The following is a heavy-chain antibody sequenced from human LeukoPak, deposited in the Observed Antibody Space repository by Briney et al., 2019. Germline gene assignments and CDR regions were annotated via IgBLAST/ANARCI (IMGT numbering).Heavy chain of an antibody. CDR2: ISGSGGST. V-gene: IGHV3-23*01. J-gene: IGHJ4*02. D-gene: IGHD6-19*01. CDR1: GFTFSSYA. CDR3: ANGQWLVPYYFDY. Sequence: GGSLRLSCAGSGFTFSSYAMRWVRQAPGKGLEWVSAISGSGGSTYYADSVKGRFTISRANPKHTLYLQMNSLRPGDTAVYYCANGQWLVPYYFDYWGQGTLVTVSS.